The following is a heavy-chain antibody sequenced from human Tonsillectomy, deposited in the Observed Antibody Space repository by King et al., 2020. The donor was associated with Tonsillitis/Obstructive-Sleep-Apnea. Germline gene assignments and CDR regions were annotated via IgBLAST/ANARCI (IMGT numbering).Heavy chain of an antibody. CDR3: ARDRTGTNTGWDY. CDR1: GFTFDLYA. V-gene: IGHV3-33*01. Sequence: VQLVDSGGGVVQPGRSLRLSCAASGFTFDLYAMHWVRQAPGKGLEWVAVIWVDGSKKYYADSVKGRFTISRDNSKNTVNLQLNSLRAEDTALYYCARDRTGTNTGWDYWGQGTLVSVSS. D-gene: IGHD1-7*01. CDR2: IWVDGSKK. J-gene: IGHJ4*02.